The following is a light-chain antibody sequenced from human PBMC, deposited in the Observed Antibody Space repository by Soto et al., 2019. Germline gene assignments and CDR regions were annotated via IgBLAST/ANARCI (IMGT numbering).Light chain of an antibody. CDR1: QSISSSS. J-gene: IGKJ2*01. CDR2: GAS. Sequence: EIVLTQAPGTLSLSPGERATLSCRASQSISSSSLAWYQQKPGQAPRLLIYGASTRATGIPDRFSGSGSGTDFTLTISRLEPEDSAVYFCQQCVNSLYTFGQGTKLEI. V-gene: IGKV3-20*01. CDR3: QQCVNSLYT.